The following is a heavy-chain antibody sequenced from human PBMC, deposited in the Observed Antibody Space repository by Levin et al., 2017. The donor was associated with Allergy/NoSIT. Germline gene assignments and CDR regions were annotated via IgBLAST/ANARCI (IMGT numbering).Heavy chain of an antibody. CDR3: ARTMVRGVIWGAFDI. V-gene: IGHV5-51*01. J-gene: IGHJ3*02. Sequence: TTGGSLRLSCKGSGYSFTSYWIGWVRQMPGKGLEWMGIIYPGDSDTRYSPSFQGQVTISADRSISTAYLQWSSLKASDTAMYYCARTMVRGVIWGAFDIWGQGTMVTVSS. CDR2: IYPGDSDT. CDR1: GYSFTSYW. D-gene: IGHD3-10*01.